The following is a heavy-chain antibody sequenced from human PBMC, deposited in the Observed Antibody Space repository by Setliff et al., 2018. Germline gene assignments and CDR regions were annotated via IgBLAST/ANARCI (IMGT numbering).Heavy chain of an antibody. CDR3: ARDPLTTNRRRAFDI. J-gene: IGHJ3*02. CDR2: IYYSGST. D-gene: IGHD4-17*01. CDR1: GGSISSGGYY. Sequence: SETLSLTCTVSGGSISSGGYYWSWIRQHPGKGLEWIGYIYYSGSTYYNPSLKSRVTISVDTSKNQFSLKLSSVTAANTAVYYCARDPLTTNRRRAFDIWGQGTMVTVSS. V-gene: IGHV4-31*03.